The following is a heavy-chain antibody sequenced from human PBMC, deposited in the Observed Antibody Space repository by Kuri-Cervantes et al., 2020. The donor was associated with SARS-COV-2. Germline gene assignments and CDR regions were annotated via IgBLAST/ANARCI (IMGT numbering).Heavy chain of an antibody. CDR3: ARWGVYYFDY. CDR2: IKQDGSEK. Sequence: GESLKISCAASGFTFSSYWMSRVRQAPGKGLEWVANIKQDGSEKYYVDSVKGRFTISRDNAKNSLYLQTNSLRAEDTAVYYCARWGVYYFDYWGQGTLVTVSS. D-gene: IGHD3-16*01. CDR1: GFTFSSYW. V-gene: IGHV3-7*01. J-gene: IGHJ4*02.